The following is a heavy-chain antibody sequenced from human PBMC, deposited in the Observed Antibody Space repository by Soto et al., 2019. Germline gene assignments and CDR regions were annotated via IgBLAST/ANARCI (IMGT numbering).Heavy chain of an antibody. V-gene: IGHV3-30*18. J-gene: IGHJ6*02. CDR2: ISHDGSNK. CDR1: GFTFSSYG. Sequence: GGSLRLSCGASGFTFSSYGMHWVRQAPGKGLEWVAVISHDGSNKYYADSVKGRFTISRDNSKNTLYLQMNSLRAEDTAVYYCAKDHGDYYYYGMDVWGQGPTVTVSS. CDR3: AKDHGDYYYYGMDV.